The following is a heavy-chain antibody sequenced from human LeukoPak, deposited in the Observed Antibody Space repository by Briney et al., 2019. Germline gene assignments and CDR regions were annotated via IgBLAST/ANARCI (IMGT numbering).Heavy chain of an antibody. CDR2: IYPGDSDT. CDR3: ARHYSSSWYYFDY. Sequence: GESLQISCKGSGYSFTSYWIGWVRQMPGKGLEWMGIIYPGDSDTRYSPSFQGQVTISADKSISTAYLQWSSLKASDTAMYYGARHYSSSWYYFDYWGQGTLVTVSS. D-gene: IGHD6-13*01. J-gene: IGHJ4*02. V-gene: IGHV5-51*01. CDR1: GYSFTSYW.